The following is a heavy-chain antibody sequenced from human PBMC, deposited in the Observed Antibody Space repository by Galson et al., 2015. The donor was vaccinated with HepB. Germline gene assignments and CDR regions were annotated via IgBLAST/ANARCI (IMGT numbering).Heavy chain of an antibody. D-gene: IGHD6-13*01. CDR3: AKTSSRTWGVFES. Sequence: LRLSCAASGFTFSSSGMHWVRQAPGKGLEWVTFIQDNGNTKYYTDSVTGRFTISRDNSRNTLYLQMNSLRAEDTAVYYCAKTSSRTWGVFESWGQGTLVTVTS. J-gene: IGHJ4*02. V-gene: IGHV3-30*02. CDR2: IQDNGNTK. CDR1: GFTFSSSG.